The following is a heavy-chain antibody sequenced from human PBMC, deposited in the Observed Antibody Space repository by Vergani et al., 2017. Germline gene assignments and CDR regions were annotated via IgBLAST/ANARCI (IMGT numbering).Heavy chain of an antibody. CDR1: GDFLYSGHY. J-gene: IGHJ5*02. Sequence: HVQLRESGPGLVKSSETLSLTCGVSGDFLYSGHYWGWIRQPPGKGLEWIGSIHHSGTTYYNPSLRSRVTISVDTPKNEFSLKVNSVTAADTAVYYCARGSGYSSGWNFFDPWGQGILVIVSS. CDR2: IHHSGTT. V-gene: IGHV4-38-2*01. D-gene: IGHD5-18*01. CDR3: ARGSGYSSGWNFFDP.